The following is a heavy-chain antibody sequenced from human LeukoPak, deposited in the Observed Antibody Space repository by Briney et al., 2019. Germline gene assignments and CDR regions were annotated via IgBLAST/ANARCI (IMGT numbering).Heavy chain of an antibody. CDR3: ARAEYQLPGPYYYGMDV. CDR1: GGTFSSYA. V-gene: IGHV1-69*13. D-gene: IGHD2-2*01. CDR2: IIPIFGTA. J-gene: IGHJ6*04. Sequence: SVKVSCKASGGTFSSYAISWVRRAPGQGLEWMGGIIPIFGTANYAQKFQGRVTITADESTSTAYMELSSLRSEDTAVYYCARAEYQLPGPYYYGMDVWGKGTTVTVSS.